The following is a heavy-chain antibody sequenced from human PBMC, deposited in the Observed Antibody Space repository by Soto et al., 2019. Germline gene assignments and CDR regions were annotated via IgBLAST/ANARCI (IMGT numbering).Heavy chain of an antibody. CDR1: GDSVSSNSAA. Sequence: PSQTLSLTCAISGDSVSSNSAAWNWIRQSPSRGLEWLGRTYYRSKWYNDYAVSVKSRITINPDTSKNQFSLQLNSVTPEDTAVYYCAREWGAGTSIHYYYYMDVWDKGTTVTVSS. V-gene: IGHV6-1*01. CDR3: AREWGAGTSIHYYYYMDV. J-gene: IGHJ6*03. CDR2: TYYRSKWYN. D-gene: IGHD1-1*01.